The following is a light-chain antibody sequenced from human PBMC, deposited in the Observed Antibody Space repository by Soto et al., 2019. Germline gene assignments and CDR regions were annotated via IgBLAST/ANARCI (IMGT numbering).Light chain of an antibody. CDR3: SSYTSSSTYV. V-gene: IGLV2-14*01. Sequence: QSVLTQPASVSGSPGQSIAISCIGSSSDFGGYNYVSWHQQHPGKAPKVVIYDVSNRPSGVSDRFSGSKSGNTASLTISGLQAEDEADYYCSSYTSSSTYVFGTGTKVTVL. J-gene: IGLJ1*01. CDR2: DVS. CDR1: SSDFGGYNY.